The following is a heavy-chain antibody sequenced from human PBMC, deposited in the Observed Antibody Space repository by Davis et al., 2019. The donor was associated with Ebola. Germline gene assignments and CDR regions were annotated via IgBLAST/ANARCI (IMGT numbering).Heavy chain of an antibody. Sequence: GESLKISCVASGFTFSSYSMNWVRLAPGKGLEWVSYISSSSSYKHYADSVRGRFTISRDDAKNSMYLQMNSLTYEDTAVYYCTRLDYGMDVWGQGTTVTVSS. J-gene: IGHJ6*02. CDR1: GFTFSSYS. CDR2: ISSSSSYK. V-gene: IGHV3-48*02. CDR3: TRLDYGMDV.